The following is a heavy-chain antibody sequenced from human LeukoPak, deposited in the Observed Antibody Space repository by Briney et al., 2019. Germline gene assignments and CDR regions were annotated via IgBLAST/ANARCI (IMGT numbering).Heavy chain of an antibody. J-gene: IGHJ3*02. D-gene: IGHD3-3*01. CDR2: IYHSGST. V-gene: IGHV4-30-2*01. CDR1: GGSINSGDYY. Sequence: SETLSLTCTVSGGSINSGDYYWSWIRQPPGKGLEWIGYIYHSGSTYYNPSLKSRVTISIDRSKNQFSLKLSSVTAADTAVYYCAREPTTIFGPPGAFDIWGQGTMVTVSS. CDR3: AREPTTIFGPPGAFDI.